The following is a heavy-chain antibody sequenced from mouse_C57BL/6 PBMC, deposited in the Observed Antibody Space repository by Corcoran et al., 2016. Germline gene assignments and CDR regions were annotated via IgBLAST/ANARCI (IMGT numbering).Heavy chain of an antibody. Sequence: QVQLKQSGAELVRPGASVKLSCKASGYTFTDYYINWVKQRPGQGLEWIARIYPGSGNTYYNEKFKGKAKLTAEKSSSTAYMQLSSLTSEDSAVYFCANYYGSSYGWGQGTTLTVSS. V-gene: IGHV1-76*01. CDR2: IYPGSGNT. J-gene: IGHJ2*01. CDR1: GYTFTDYY. D-gene: IGHD1-1*01. CDR3: ANYYGSSYG.